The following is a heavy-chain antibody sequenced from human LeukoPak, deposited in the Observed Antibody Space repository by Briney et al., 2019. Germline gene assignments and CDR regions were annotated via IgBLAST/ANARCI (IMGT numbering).Heavy chain of an antibody. V-gene: IGHV3-7*01. J-gene: IGHJ6*03. Sequence: GGSLRLSXAASGFTFSSYWMSWVRQAPGKGLEWVANVKQDGTEKYYVDSVKGRFTISRDNAKNSLYLQMNSLRAEDTAVYYCARVVRLGDYGDYGFRYYYYMDVWGKGTTVTVSS. CDR2: VKQDGTEK. D-gene: IGHD4-17*01. CDR3: ARVVRLGDYGDYGFRYYYYMDV. CDR1: GFTFSSYW.